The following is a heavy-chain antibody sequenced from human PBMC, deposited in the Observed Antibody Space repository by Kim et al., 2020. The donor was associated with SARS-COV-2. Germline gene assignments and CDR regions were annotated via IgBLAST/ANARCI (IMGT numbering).Heavy chain of an antibody. D-gene: IGHD6-25*01. CDR3: VRGGGSSGWQAAFEI. CDR2: MNSDESSK. Sequence: GGSLRLSCAASGFTFSNYWMHWVRQAPGKGLVWVSRMNSDESSKKYVDSVKGRFTISRDNAKNTLHLEMNSLRAEDTAVYYCVRGGGSSGWQAAFEIWGQGEMVPV. CDR1: GFTFSNYW. J-gene: IGHJ3*02. V-gene: IGHV3-74*03.